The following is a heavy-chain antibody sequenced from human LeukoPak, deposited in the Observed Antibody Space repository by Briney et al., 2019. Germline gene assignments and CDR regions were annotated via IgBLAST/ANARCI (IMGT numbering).Heavy chain of an antibody. V-gene: IGHV1-2*02. CDR1: GYTFTGYY. Sequence: ASVKVSCKASGYTFTGYYMHWVRQAPGQGLEWMGWINPNSGGTNYAQKFQGRVTMTRDTTISTAYMELSRLRSDDTAVYYCARDGAARYYYGSGSYYKWVNWFDPWGQGTLVTVSS. J-gene: IGHJ5*02. CDR2: INPNSGGT. D-gene: IGHD3-10*01. CDR3: ARDGAARYYYGSGSYYKWVNWFDP.